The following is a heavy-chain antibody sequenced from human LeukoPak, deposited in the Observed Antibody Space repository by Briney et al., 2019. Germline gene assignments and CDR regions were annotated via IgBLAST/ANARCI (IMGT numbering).Heavy chain of an antibody. J-gene: IGHJ4*02. D-gene: IGHD6-6*01. V-gene: IGHV1-58*01. CDR1: GFTFTSSA. CDR2: IVVGSGNA. Sequence: SVKVSCKASGFTFTSSAVQWVRQARGQRLEWIGWIVVGSGNANYAQKFQERVTIPGDMSTSTAYMELSSLRSEDTAVYYCAADSKQLVNGFDYWGQGTLVTVSS. CDR3: AADSKQLVNGFDY.